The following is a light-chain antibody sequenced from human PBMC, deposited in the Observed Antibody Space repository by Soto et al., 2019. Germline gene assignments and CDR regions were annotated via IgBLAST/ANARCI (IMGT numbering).Light chain of an antibody. CDR3: QEYNSLHVA. CDR1: QSINDW. J-gene: IGKJ1*01. V-gene: IGKV1-5*01. Sequence: DIQMTQSPSSLSASVGDRVTITCRASQSINDWLAWYQQKPGKAPQLLIYAAPTLGSGVPSRFRGGGSGTEFTLTISSLQPDDFATYYCQEYNSLHVAFGQGTKVDIK. CDR2: AAP.